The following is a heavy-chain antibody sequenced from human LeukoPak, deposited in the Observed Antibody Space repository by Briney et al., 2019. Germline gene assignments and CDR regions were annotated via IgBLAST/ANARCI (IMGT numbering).Heavy chain of an antibody. CDR2: IIPIFGTT. J-gene: IGHJ4*02. CDR3: ARAPSSIAVAGIYFDY. CDR1: GGTFSSYA. Sequence: SVKVSCKASGGTFSSYAISWVRQAPGQGLEWMGGIIPIFGTTNYAQKFQGRVTITADESTSTAYKELSSLRSEDTAVYYCARAPSSIAVAGIYFDYWGQGTLVTVSS. D-gene: IGHD6-19*01. V-gene: IGHV1-69*01.